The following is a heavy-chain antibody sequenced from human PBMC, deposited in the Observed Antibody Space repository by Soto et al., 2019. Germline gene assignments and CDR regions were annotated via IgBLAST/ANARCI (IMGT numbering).Heavy chain of an antibody. CDR3: AKDPATGSISSPYYYYYYALDV. J-gene: IGHJ6*02. V-gene: IGHV3-30*18. CDR2: ISYGGGNK. D-gene: IGHD6-6*01. Sequence: GGSLRLSCAASGFTFSSYDMHWVRQAPGKGLEWVAIISYGGGNKYYSDSVKGRFTISRDNSKNTLYLQMNSRRAEDTAVYYCAKDPATGSISSPYYYYYYALDVWGQGTTVTVSS. CDR1: GFTFSSYD.